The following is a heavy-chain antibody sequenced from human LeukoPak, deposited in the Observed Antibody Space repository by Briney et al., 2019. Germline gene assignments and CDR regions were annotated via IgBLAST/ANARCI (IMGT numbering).Heavy chain of an antibody. CDR1: GGSIRSNY. CDR2: IYYSGST. D-gene: IGHD6-13*01. Sequence: PSETLSLTCTVSGGSIRSNYWSWIRQPPGKGLEWIGYIYYSGSTSYNPSLKSRVTISIDTSRNQFSLNLSSVTAADTAVYYCARVPPYSSSWYWFDPWGQGTLVTVSS. CDR3: ARVPPYSSSWYWFDP. J-gene: IGHJ5*02. V-gene: IGHV4-59*01.